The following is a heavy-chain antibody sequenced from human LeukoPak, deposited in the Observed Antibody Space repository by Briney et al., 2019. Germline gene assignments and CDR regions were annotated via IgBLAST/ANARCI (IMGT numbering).Heavy chain of an antibody. D-gene: IGHD6-13*01. J-gene: IGHJ6*02. Sequence: GGSLRLSCAASGFTFSDYYMSWIRQAPGKGLEWVSYISSSGSTIYYADSVKGRFTISRDNAKNSLYLQMNGLRAEDTAVYYCGSSWTGYYYYYGMDVWGQGTTVTVSS. CDR1: GFTFSDYY. V-gene: IGHV3-11*01. CDR2: ISSSGSTI. CDR3: GSSWTGYYYYYGMDV.